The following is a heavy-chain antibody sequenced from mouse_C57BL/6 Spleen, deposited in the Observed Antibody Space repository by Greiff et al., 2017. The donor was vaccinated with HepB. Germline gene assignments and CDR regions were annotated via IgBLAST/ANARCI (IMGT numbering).Heavy chain of an antibody. CDR1: GYTFTSYW. V-gene: IGHV1-59*01. CDR3: ASRSNYGLAWFAY. CDR2: IDPSDSYT. D-gene: IGHD2-5*01. Sequence: VQLQQPGAELVRPGTSVKLSCQASGYTFTSYWMHWVKQRPGQGLEWIGVIDPSDSYTNYNQKFKGKATLTVDTSSSTAYMQLSSLTSEDSAVYYCASRSNYGLAWFAYWGQGTLVTVSA. J-gene: IGHJ3*01.